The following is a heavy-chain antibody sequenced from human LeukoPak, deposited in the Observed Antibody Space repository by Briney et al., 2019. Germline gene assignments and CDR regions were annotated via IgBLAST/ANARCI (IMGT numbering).Heavy chain of an antibody. CDR2: IRYDGSNK. CDR3: AKDPRPGYSSGWYNYFDY. Sequence: PGGSLRLSCAASGFTFSTSTMNWVRQAPGKGLEWVAFIRYDGSNKYYADSVKGRFTISRDNSKNTLYLQMNSLRAEDTAVYYCAKDPRPGYSSGWYNYFDYWGQGTLVTVSS. CDR1: GFTFSTST. J-gene: IGHJ4*02. V-gene: IGHV3-30*02. D-gene: IGHD6-19*01.